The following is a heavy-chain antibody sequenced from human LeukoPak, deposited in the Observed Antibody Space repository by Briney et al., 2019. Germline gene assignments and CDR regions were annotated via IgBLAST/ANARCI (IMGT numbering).Heavy chain of an antibody. V-gene: IGHV6-1*01. D-gene: IGHD2-2*01. CDR1: GDSVSINSVT. Sequence: SQTLSLTCAISGDSVSINSVTWNWIRQSPSRGLEWLGSTYYRSTWYNDYAVSVRGRITVNPDTSKNQFSLHLNSVTPEDTAVYYCARRLTQYDCFDPWGQGILVPVSS. CDR2: TYYRSTWYN. J-gene: IGHJ5*02. CDR3: ARRLTQYDCFDP.